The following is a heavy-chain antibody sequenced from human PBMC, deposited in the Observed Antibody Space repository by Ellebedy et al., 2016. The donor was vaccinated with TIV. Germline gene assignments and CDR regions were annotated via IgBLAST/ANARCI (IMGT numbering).Heavy chain of an antibody. CDR3: ARDSSSWYWDYYGMDV. V-gene: IGHV3-21*01. CDR1: GFTFSSYS. CDR2: ISSSSSYI. D-gene: IGHD6-13*01. Sequence: PGGSLRLSCAASGFTFSSYSMNWVRQAPGKGLEWVSSISSSSSYIYYADSVKGRFTISRDNAKNSLYLQMNSLRAEDTAVYYCARDSSSWYWDYYGMDVWGQGTTVTVSS. J-gene: IGHJ6*02.